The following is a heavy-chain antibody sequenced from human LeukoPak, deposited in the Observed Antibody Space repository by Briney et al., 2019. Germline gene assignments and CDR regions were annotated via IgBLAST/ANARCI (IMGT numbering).Heavy chain of an antibody. V-gene: IGHV3-33*01. CDR3: ARDNHYYGSGSYDY. Sequence: PGGSLRLSCAASGFTFSSYGMHWVRQAPGKGLEWVAVIWYDGSNKYYADSVKGRFIISRDNSKNTLYLQMSSLRAEDTAVYYCARDNHYYGSGSYDYWGQGTLVTVSS. J-gene: IGHJ4*02. CDR1: GFTFSSYG. D-gene: IGHD3-10*01. CDR2: IWYDGSNK.